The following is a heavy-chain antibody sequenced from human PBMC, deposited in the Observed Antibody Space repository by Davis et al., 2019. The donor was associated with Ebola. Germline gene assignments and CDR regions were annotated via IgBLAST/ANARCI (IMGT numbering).Heavy chain of an antibody. CDR2: IYSGDSDT. J-gene: IGHJ6*02. CDR3: ASSPYYYYGMDV. V-gene: IGHV5-51*01. CDR1: GYSLTSYW. Sequence: GESPKTPRNGSGYSLTSYWLGWVRQMPGKGLEWMRIIYSGDSDTRYSPSFQGHVTISPDKSISTAYLQWSSLKASDTAMYYCASSPYYYYGMDVWGQGTTVTVSS.